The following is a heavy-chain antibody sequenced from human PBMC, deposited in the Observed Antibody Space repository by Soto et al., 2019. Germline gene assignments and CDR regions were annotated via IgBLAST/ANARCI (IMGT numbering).Heavy chain of an antibody. Sequence: GGSLRLSCAASGFTFSSYSMNWVRQAPGKGLEWVSSITSSSSYIYYADSVKGRFTISRDNAKNSVFLQMNSLRAEDTAVYYCARDEWYYYERSGYYQTACDHWGQGTLVTVSS. J-gene: IGHJ4*02. CDR1: GFTFSSYS. V-gene: IGHV3-21*01. CDR3: ARDEWYYYERSGYYQTACDH. D-gene: IGHD3-22*01. CDR2: ITSSSSYI.